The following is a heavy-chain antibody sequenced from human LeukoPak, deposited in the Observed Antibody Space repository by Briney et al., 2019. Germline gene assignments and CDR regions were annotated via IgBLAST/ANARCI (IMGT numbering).Heavy chain of an antibody. CDR1: GGSFSGYY. CDR2: INHSGST. J-gene: IGHJ3*02. CDR3: ARGRSSSWYWGAFDI. D-gene: IGHD6-13*01. V-gene: IGHV4-34*01. Sequence: SETLSLTCAVYGGSFSGYYWSWIRQPPGKGLEWIGEINHSGSTNYNPSLKSRVTISVDTSKNQFSLKLSSVTAADTAVYYCARGRSSSWYWGAFDIWGQGTMVTVSS.